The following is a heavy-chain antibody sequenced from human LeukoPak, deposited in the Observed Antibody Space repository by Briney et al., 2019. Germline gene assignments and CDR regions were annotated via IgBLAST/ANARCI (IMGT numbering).Heavy chain of an antibody. CDR1: GFTFSSYG. Sequence: GRSLRLSCAASGFTFSSYGMHWVRQAPGKGLEWVAVIWYDGSNKYYADSVKGRFTISRDNSKNTLYLQMNCLRAEDTAVYYCARVNDYGDYEVDYWGQGTLVTVSS. J-gene: IGHJ4*02. D-gene: IGHD4-17*01. V-gene: IGHV3-33*01. CDR3: ARVNDYGDYEVDY. CDR2: IWYDGSNK.